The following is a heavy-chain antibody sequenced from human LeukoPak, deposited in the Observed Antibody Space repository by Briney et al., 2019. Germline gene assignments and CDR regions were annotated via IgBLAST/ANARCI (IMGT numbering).Heavy chain of an antibody. D-gene: IGHD3-16*01. Sequence: GGSLRLSCAASGFTFSGHNMNWVHQAPWKGLEWIAFVSISSGTIYYADSVNGRFRISRDNAKSSLDLEMNSLRAEDTAVYYCARAMSTFGGVRNYFDSWGQGTLVTVSS. CDR2: VSISSGTI. CDR3: ARAMSTFGGVRNYFDS. CDR1: GFTFSGHN. J-gene: IGHJ4*02. V-gene: IGHV3-48*04.